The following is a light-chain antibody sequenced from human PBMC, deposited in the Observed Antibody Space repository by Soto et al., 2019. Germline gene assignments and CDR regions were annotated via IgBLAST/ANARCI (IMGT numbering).Light chain of an antibody. CDR3: GGDHGSGSNSPNV. CDR2: VGTGGIVG. V-gene: IGLV9-49*01. J-gene: IGLJ6*01. CDR1: SGYSNYK. Sequence: QLVLTQPPSASASLGASVTLTCTLSSGYSNYKVDWYQQRPGKGPRFVMRVGTGGIVGSKGDGIPDRFSVLGSGLNRYLTIKNIQEEDESDYHCGGDHGSGSNSPNVFGSGTQLTVL.